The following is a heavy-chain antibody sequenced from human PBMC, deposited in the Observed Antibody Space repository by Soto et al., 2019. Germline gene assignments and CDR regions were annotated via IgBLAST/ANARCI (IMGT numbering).Heavy chain of an antibody. CDR3: AKDSTVEAHYKLGYYGMDV. J-gene: IGHJ6*02. V-gene: IGHV3-23*01. CDR2: ISGSGGST. CDR1: GFTFRSTD. Sequence: LRGSCAASGFTFRSTDNSWVSHAPAQGMDWVSAISGSGGSTYYADSVNGRVTISRDNSKNTLYLQMNSLRAEDTAVYYCAKDSTVEAHYKLGYYGMDVWGQGTTVTVSS. D-gene: IGHD1-26*01.